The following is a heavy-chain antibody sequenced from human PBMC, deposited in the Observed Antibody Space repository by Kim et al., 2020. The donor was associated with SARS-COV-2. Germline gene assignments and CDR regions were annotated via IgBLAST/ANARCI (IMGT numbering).Heavy chain of an antibody. D-gene: IGHD6-13*01. CDR2: IYSGGST. CDR1: GFTVSSNY. V-gene: IGHV3-66*01. Sequence: GGSLRLSCAASGFTVSSNYMSWVRQAPGKGLEWVSVIYSGGSTYYADSVKGRFTISRDNSKNTLYLQMISLRAEDTAVYYCAREQYSSSWEGYFQHWGQG. J-gene: IGHJ1*01. CDR3: AREQYSSSWEGYFQH.